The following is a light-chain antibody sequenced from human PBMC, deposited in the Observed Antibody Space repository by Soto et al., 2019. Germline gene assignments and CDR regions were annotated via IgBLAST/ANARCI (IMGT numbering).Light chain of an antibody. CDR2: EVN. V-gene: IGLV2-14*01. J-gene: IGLJ1*01. CDR3: SSHTSSRTFV. CDR1: STDVGGYNY. Sequence: QSVLTQPASVSWSPGQSITISCTGSSTDVGGYNYVSWYQQHPGKAPKLMISEVNKRPSGVSDRFSGSKSGNTASLTISGLQAEDEADYYCSSHTSSRTFVFGTGTKVTVL.